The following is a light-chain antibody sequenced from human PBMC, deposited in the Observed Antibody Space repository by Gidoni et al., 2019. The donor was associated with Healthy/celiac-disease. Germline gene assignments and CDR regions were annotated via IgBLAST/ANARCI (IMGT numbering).Light chain of an antibody. CDR1: QSISSW. V-gene: IGKV1-5*03. Sequence: DIQMTQSPSTLSASVGDRVTITCRASQSISSWLAWYQQKPGKAPKLLIYKASSLESGVPSRFSGSGSGTEFTLTISSLQPDDFATYYCQQYNSYVRTFXQXTKVEIK. CDR2: KAS. J-gene: IGKJ1*01. CDR3: QQYNSYVRT.